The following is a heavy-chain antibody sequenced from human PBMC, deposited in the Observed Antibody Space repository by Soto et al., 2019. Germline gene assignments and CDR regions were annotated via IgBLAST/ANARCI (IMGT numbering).Heavy chain of an antibody. V-gene: IGHV1-18*01. D-gene: IGHD3-10*01. CDR2: ISAYNGNT. J-gene: IGHJ5*02. CDR1: GYTFTSYG. CDR3: AREVPEILWFGESNWFDP. Sequence: ASVTVSCKASGYTFTSYGISWVRQAPGQGLEWMGWISAYNGNTNYAQKLQGRVTMTTDTSTSTAYMELRSLRSDDTAVYYCAREVPEILWFGESNWFDPWGQGTLVTVSS.